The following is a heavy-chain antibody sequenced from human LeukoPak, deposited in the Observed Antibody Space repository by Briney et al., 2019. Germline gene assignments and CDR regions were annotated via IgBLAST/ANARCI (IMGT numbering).Heavy chain of an antibody. CDR1: GGPTTTSY. V-gene: IGHV4-59*08. D-gene: IGHD1-26*01. Sequence: PSETLSLTCTVSGGPTTTSYWSWIRQPPGKGLEWIGYIHYGGSTKYNPFLKSRVTISVDTSKNQFTLKLSSVTAADTAVYYCARIVGATENWFDPWGQGTLVTVSS. CDR3: ARIVGATENWFDP. CDR2: IHYGGST. J-gene: IGHJ5*02.